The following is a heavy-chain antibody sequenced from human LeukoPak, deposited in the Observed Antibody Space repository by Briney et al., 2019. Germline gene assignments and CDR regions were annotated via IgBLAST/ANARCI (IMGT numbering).Heavy chain of an antibody. V-gene: IGHV4-34*01. D-gene: IGHD3-10*01. CDR3: ARASEGSGSSDLDY. CDR1: GGSFSGYY. J-gene: IGHJ4*02. Sequence: SETLSLTCAVYGGSFSGYYWSWIRQPPGKGLEWIGEINHSGSTNYNPSLKSRVTISVDASKNQFSLKLSSVTAADTAVYYCARASEGSGSSDLDYWGQGTLVTVSS. CDR2: INHSGST.